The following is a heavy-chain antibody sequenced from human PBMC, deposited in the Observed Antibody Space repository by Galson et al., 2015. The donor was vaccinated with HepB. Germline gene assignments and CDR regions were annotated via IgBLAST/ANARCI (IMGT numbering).Heavy chain of an antibody. J-gene: IGHJ4*02. D-gene: IGHD5-24*01. CDR3: ARMPGGRWLQVYYFDC. CDR2: TYHTVTT. Sequence: TLSLTCAVSGGSISNSSWWSWVRQPPGKGLEWIGETYHTVTTNYNPSLKSRVTISVDKSKNQFSLKLSSVTAADTAVYYCARMPGGRWLQVYYFDCWGQGTLVTVSS. CDR1: GGSISNSSW. V-gene: IGHV4-4*02.